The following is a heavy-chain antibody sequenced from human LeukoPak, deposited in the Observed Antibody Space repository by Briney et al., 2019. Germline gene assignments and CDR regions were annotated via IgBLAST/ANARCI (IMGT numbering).Heavy chain of an antibody. J-gene: IGHJ4*02. V-gene: IGHV3-33*01. CDR2: IWFDGKNE. D-gene: IGHD4-17*01. CDR3: ARDVRVATATMEFDY. Sequence: GRSLRLSCAASGFILNSYGMHWVRQAPGKGLEWVADIWFDGKNEHFADSVKGRFAISRDNSKNTVYLQINSLRAEDTAVYYCARDVRVATATMEFDYWGQGTLVTVSS. CDR1: GFILNSYG.